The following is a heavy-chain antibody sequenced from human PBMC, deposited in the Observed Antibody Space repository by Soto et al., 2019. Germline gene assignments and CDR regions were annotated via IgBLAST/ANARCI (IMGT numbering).Heavy chain of an antibody. CDR2: ISGSGSKT. Sequence: EVQLLESGGGLVQPGGSLRLSCADSGFTFSSYVMSWVRQAPGKGLEWVSGISGSGSKTHYADSVKGRLTISRDNSKNTLHLQMISLRVEDTAVYYCAKVFRLGGHCTDVVCYSCFDIWVQVTMVTVSS. CDR3: AKVFRLGGHCTDVVCYSCFDI. CDR1: GFTFSSYV. V-gene: IGHV3-23*01. D-gene: IGHD2-8*01. J-gene: IGHJ3*02.